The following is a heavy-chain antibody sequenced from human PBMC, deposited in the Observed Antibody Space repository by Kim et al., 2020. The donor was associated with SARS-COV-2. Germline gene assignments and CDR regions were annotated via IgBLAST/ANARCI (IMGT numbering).Heavy chain of an antibody. D-gene: IGHD2-15*01. J-gene: IGHJ6*02. Sequence: GGSLRLSCAASGFTFSSYGMHWVRQAPGKGLEWVAVIWYDGSNKYYADSVKGRFTISRDNSKNTLYLQMNSLRAEDTAVYYCARRLYCSGGSCYSRVRHHPPLSGGMDVWGQGTTVTVSS. CDR3: ARRLYCSGGSCYSRVRHHPPLSGGMDV. CDR2: IWYDGSNK. CDR1: GFTFSSYG. V-gene: IGHV3-33*01.